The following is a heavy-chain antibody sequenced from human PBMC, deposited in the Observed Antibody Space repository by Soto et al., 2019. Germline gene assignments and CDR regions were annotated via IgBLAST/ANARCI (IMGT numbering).Heavy chain of an antibody. Sequence: SETLSLTCTVSGGSISSSSYYWGWIRQPPGKGLEWIGSIYYSGSTYYNPSLKSRVTISVDTSKNQFSLKLSSVTAADTAVYYCARHLGSSRDAFDIWGQGTMVTVSS. J-gene: IGHJ3*02. CDR1: GGSISSSSYY. V-gene: IGHV4-39*01. CDR3: ARHLGSSRDAFDI. CDR2: IYYSGST.